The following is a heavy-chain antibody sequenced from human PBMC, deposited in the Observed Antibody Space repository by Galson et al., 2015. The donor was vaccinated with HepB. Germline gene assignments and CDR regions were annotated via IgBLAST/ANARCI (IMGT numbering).Heavy chain of an antibody. Sequence: ALVKPTQTLTLTCTFSGFSLSTTGVGVGWIRQPPGKALEWLALIYWNDDKRYSPSLKSRLTITKDTSKNQVVLTMTNMDPVDTATYYCAHRKLRVRGGGGDFDYWGQGTLVTVSS. CDR1: GFSLSTTGVG. V-gene: IGHV2-5*01. D-gene: IGHD3-10*01. J-gene: IGHJ4*02. CDR2: IYWNDDK. CDR3: AHRKLRVRGGGGDFDY.